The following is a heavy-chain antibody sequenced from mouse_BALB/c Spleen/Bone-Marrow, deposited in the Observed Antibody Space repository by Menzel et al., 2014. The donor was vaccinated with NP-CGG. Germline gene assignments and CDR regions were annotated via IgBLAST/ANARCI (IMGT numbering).Heavy chain of an antibody. CDR3: ARIYYDYDGGVYYYAMDY. Sequence: EVQLVESGGGLVKPGGALKLSCAASGFTFSDYYMYWVRQTPEKRLEWVATISDGGSYTYYPDSGKGRFTISRDNAKNSLYLQMSSLKSEDTAMYYCARIYYDYDGGVYYYAMDYWGQGTSVTVSS. CDR2: ISDGGSYT. V-gene: IGHV5-4*02. D-gene: IGHD2-4*01. J-gene: IGHJ4*01. CDR1: GFTFSDYY.